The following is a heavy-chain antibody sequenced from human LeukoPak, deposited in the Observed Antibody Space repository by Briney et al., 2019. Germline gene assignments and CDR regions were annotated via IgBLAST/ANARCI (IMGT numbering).Heavy chain of an antibody. V-gene: IGHV3-48*01. Sequence: GGSLRLSCTASGFPYIEYSMNWVRQVPGKGLEWISYIGIDSGNTKYADSVRGRFTISADKAKNSLYLQMNSLRVEDTAVYYCARDHNYAFDNWGQGTLVTVSS. CDR1: GFPYIEYS. D-gene: IGHD1-1*01. CDR2: IGIDSGNT. J-gene: IGHJ4*02. CDR3: ARDHNYAFDN.